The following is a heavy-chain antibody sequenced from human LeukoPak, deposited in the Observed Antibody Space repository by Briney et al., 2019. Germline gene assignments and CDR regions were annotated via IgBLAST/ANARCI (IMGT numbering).Heavy chain of an antibody. CDR2: INHSGST. V-gene: IGHV4-34*01. CDR3: GRSGYDYGYYGMDV. Sequence: SETLSLTCAVYGGSFSGYYWSWIRQPPGKGLEWIGEINHSGSTNYNPSLKSRVTISVDTSKNHFSLKLSSVTAADTAVYYCGRSGYDYGYYGMDVWGQGTTVTVSS. D-gene: IGHD5-12*01. J-gene: IGHJ6*02. CDR1: GGSFSGYY.